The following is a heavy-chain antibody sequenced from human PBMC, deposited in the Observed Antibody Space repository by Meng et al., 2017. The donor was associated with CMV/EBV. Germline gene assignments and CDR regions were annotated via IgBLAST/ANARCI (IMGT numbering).Heavy chain of an antibody. Sequence: GESLKISCAASGFTVSSHYMSWVRQAPGTGLEWVAVIYSCGSTYYADSVKGRFTISRDNSQNTLYLQMNSLIAEDTAVYYCARSGYSGYAADLTFDYWGQGTLVTVSS. CDR2: IYSCGST. CDR1: GFTVSSHY. J-gene: IGHJ4*02. V-gene: IGHV3-53*01. D-gene: IGHD5-12*01. CDR3: ARSGYSGYAADLTFDY.